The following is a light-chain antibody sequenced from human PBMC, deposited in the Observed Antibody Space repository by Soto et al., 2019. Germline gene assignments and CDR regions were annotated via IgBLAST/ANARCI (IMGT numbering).Light chain of an antibody. Sequence: EIVLTQSPGALSLSPGERATLSCRASQSVSSSYLAWYQQKPGQAPRLLIYGVSSRATGIPDRFSGSGSGTDFTLTISRLEPEVFAVYYCQQYGSSPFTFGPGTKVDIK. CDR2: GVS. CDR1: QSVSSSY. CDR3: QQYGSSPFT. V-gene: IGKV3-20*01. J-gene: IGKJ3*01.